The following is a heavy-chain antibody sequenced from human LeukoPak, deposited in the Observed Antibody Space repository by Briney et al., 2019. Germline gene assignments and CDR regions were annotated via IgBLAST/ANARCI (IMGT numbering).Heavy chain of an antibody. Sequence: PGGSLRLSCAASGFTFSTYGMHWVRQAPGKGLEWVAVISYHGSNQNYADSVKGRFTISRDNSKNTLYLQMNSLRAEDTAVYYCATSRGSWPDYFDYWGQGTLVTVSS. V-gene: IGHV3-30*03. J-gene: IGHJ4*02. D-gene: IGHD6-13*01. CDR1: GFTFSTYG. CDR3: ATSRGSWPDYFDY. CDR2: ISYHGSNQ.